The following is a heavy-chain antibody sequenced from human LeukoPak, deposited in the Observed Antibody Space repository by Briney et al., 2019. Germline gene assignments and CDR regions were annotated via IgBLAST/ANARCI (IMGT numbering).Heavy chain of an antibody. J-gene: IGHJ4*02. CDR2: INPSGGST. D-gene: IGHD6-19*01. Sequence: ASVKVSCKASGYTFTSYYMHWVRQAPGQGLEWVGIINPSGGSTSYAQKFQGRVTMTRDTSTSTVYMELSSLRSEDTAVYYCARRYSSGWLLDYWGQGTLVTVSS. V-gene: IGHV1-46*01. CDR3: ARRYSSGWLLDY. CDR1: GYTFTSYY.